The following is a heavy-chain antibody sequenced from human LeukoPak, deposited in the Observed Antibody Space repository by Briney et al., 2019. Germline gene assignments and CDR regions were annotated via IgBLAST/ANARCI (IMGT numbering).Heavy chain of an antibody. J-gene: IGHJ4*02. D-gene: IGHD5-12*01. CDR1: DASFSGFY. V-gene: IGHV4-34*01. CDR3: AGGYSGYDLGY. Sequence: SETPSLTCAVYDASFSGFYWNWIRQTPGKGLEWIGEINHSGSANYHPPLMSRVTFSIDTSKKQFSLNLTSVTVADTAVYYCAGGYSGYDLGYWGQGTRVTVSS. CDR2: INHSGSA.